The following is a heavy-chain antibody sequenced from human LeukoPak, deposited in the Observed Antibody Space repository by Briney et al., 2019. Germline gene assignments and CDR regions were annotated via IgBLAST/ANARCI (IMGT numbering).Heavy chain of an antibody. D-gene: IGHD2-15*01. CDR3: ARDLMVGAADGDF. Sequence: ASVTVSFKSSEYTFTGYYMHWVRQAPGQGVEGMGWISPNSGGTNYAQKFQGRVTMTRDTSISTAYMELSRLRSDDTAVYYCARDLMVGAADGDFWGQGTLVTVSS. CDR1: EYTFTGYY. J-gene: IGHJ4*02. V-gene: IGHV1-2*02. CDR2: ISPNSGGT.